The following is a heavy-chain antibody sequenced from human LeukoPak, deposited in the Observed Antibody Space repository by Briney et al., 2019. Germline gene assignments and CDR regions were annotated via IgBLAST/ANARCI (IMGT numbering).Heavy chain of an antibody. D-gene: IGHD3-10*01. CDR2: ISYDGSNK. CDR1: GFAFSSYA. J-gene: IGHJ5*02. Sequence: GGSLRLSCAASGFAFSSYAMHWVRQAPGKGLEWVAVISYDGSNKYYADSVKGRFTISRDNSKNTLYLQMNSLRAEDTAVYYCARDHGTWFGENWFDPWGQGTLVTVSS. V-gene: IGHV3-30-3*01. CDR3: ARDHGTWFGENWFDP.